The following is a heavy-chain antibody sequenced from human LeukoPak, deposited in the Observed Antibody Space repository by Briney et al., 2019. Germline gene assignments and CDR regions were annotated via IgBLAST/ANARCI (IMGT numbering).Heavy chain of an antibody. J-gene: IGHJ4*02. CDR1: GFTFSSYA. D-gene: IGHD3-10*01. Sequence: PGGSLRLSCAVSGFTFSSYAMSWVRQAPGKGLECVSGISGSGGSTHYADSVKGRFTISRDTSKSTLYLQMNSLRAEDTAVYYCASRSYYLDNWGQGTLVTVSS. V-gene: IGHV3-23*01. CDR2: ISGSGGST. CDR3: ASRSYYLDN.